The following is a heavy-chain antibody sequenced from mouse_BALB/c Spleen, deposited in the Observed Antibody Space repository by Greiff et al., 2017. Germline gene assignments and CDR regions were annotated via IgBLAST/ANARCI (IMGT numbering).Heavy chain of an antibody. V-gene: IGHV14-3*02. Sequence: EVKLQESGAELVKPGASVKLSCTASGFNIKDTYMHWVKQRPEQGLEWIGRIDPANGNTKYDPKFQGKATITADTSSNTAYLQLSSLTSEDTAVYYCALNRDYFDYWGQGTTLTVSS. J-gene: IGHJ2*01. CDR2: IDPANGNT. CDR3: ALNRDYFDY. CDR1: GFNIKDTY.